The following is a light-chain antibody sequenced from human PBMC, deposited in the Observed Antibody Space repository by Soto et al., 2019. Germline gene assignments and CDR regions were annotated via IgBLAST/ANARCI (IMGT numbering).Light chain of an antibody. J-gene: IGKJ2*01. CDR1: QSVSSSY. CDR2: GAS. CDR3: HQSGSSPPT. V-gene: IGKV3-20*01. Sequence: EIVLTQSPGTLSLSPGERATLSCRASQSVSSSYLAWYQHKPGQAPRLLIYGASTRATGIPDRFSGSGSGTDFTHTISSLEPEDVAVYYCHQSGSSPPTFGQGTKLEIK.